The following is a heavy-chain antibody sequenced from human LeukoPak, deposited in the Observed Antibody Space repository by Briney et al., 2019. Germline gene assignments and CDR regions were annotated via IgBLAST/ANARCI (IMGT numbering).Heavy chain of an antibody. D-gene: IGHD6-13*01. CDR2: IYNSGST. CDR1: GGSISSGGYY. CDR3: ARKGIAAADT. V-gene: IGHV4-31*03. J-gene: IGHJ5*02. Sequence: SETLSLTCTVSGGSISSGGYYWSWIRQHPGKGLEWIGYIYNSGSTYYNPPLKSRVTISVDTSKNQFSLKLRSVTAADTAVYYCARKGIAAADTWGQGTLVTVSS.